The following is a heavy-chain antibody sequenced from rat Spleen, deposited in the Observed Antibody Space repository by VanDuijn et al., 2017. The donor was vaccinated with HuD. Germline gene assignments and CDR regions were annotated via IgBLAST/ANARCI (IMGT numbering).Heavy chain of an antibody. CDR2: ISYSGST. Sequence: EVQLQESGPGLVKPSQSLSLTCSVTGYSIPSNYWGWIRKFPGNKMEWMGYISYSGSTSYNPSLKSRISITRDTSKNQFFLQLNSVTTEDTATYYCARCVFYFDAQRYFDFWGPGTMVIVSS. CDR1: GYSIPSNY. CDR3: ARCVFYFDAQRYFDF. D-gene: IGHD1-12*01. V-gene: IGHV3-1*01. J-gene: IGHJ1*01.